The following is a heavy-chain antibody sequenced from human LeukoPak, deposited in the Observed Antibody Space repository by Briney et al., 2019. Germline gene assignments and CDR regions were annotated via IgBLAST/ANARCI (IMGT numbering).Heavy chain of an antibody. V-gene: IGHV4-39*01. Sequence: SETLSLTCTVSGGSISSSSYYWGWIRQPPGKGLEWIGSIYYSGSTYYNPSLKSRVTISVDTSKNQFSLKLSSVTAADTAVYYCARHPAVDTAMVGYWVQGTLVTVSS. D-gene: IGHD5-18*01. J-gene: IGHJ4*02. CDR1: GGSISSSSYY. CDR3: ARHPAVDTAMVGY. CDR2: IYYSGST.